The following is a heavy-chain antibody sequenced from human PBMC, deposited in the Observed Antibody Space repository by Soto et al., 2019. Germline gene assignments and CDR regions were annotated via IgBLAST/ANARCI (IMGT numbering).Heavy chain of an antibody. J-gene: IGHJ4*02. CDR1: GASISSYY. V-gene: IGHV4-59*01. CDR2: IHNGERT. CDR3: SYGDSPGPIDH. D-gene: IGHD4-17*01. Sequence: SETLALTCSVSGASISSYYWSWFRQAPGKGLEYIGYIHNGERTNYNPSLESRVTISADTSKNQFSLRLSSVTAADTAMYYCSYGDSPGPIDHWGQGTLVTVSS.